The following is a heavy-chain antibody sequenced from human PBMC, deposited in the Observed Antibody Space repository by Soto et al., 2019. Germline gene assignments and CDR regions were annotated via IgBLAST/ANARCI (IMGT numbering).Heavy chain of an antibody. Sequence: EASVKVSCKASGYTVTSYYMHCVRQAPGQGLEWMGIINPNGGGTSYAQKFQGRVTMTRDTSTSTVYMELSSLRSEDTAVYYCARENYDFWSGYYNYWGQGTLVTVSS. CDR2: INPNGGGT. J-gene: IGHJ4*02. D-gene: IGHD3-3*01. CDR3: ARENYDFWSGYYNY. CDR1: GYTVTSYY. V-gene: IGHV1-46*01.